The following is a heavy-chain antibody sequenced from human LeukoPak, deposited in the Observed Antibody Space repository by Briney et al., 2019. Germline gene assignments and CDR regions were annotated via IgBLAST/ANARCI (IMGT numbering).Heavy chain of an antibody. CDR1: GFTFSSYW. J-gene: IGHJ4*02. V-gene: IGHV3-7*01. CDR3: ARDIADWNDGFWDY. D-gene: IGHD1-1*01. CDR2: LKQDGSEK. Sequence: GGSLRLSCAASGFTFSSYWMSWVRQAPGKGLEWVANLKQDGSEKYYVDSVKGRFTISRDNAKNSLYLQMNSLRAEDTAVYYCARDIADWNDGFWDYWGQGTLVTVSS.